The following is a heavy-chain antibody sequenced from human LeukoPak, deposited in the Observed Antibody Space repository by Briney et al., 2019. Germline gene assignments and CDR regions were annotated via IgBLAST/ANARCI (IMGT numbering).Heavy chain of an antibody. D-gene: IGHD6-19*01. J-gene: IGHJ3*02. CDR3: ARDVLGGWSRTPDAFDI. Sequence: TSQTLSLTCTVSGGSISSGGYYWSWIRQHPGKDLEWIGYIYYSGSTYYNPSLKSRVTISVDTSKNQFSLKLSSVTAADTAVYYCARDVLGGWSRTPDAFDIWGQGTMVTVSS. CDR1: GGSISSGGYY. V-gene: IGHV4-31*03. CDR2: IYYSGST.